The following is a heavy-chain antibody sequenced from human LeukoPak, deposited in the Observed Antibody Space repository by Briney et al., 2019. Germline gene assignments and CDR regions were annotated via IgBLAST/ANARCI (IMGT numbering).Heavy chain of an antibody. CDR3: ARDVQVATIYPLDY. Sequence: GGSLRLSCAASGFTFSDYYVSWIRQAPGKGLEWVANIKQDGSEKYYVDSVKGRFTISRDNAKNSLYLQMNSLRAEDTAVYYCARDVQVATIYPLDYWGQGTLVTVSS. D-gene: IGHD5-12*01. CDR1: GFTFSDYY. CDR2: IKQDGSEK. V-gene: IGHV3-7*01. J-gene: IGHJ4*02.